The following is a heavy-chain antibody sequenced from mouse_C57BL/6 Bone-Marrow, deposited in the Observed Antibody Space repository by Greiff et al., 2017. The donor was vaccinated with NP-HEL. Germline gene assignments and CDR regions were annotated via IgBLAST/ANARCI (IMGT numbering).Heavy chain of an antibody. CDR1: GYTFTDHT. CDR2: IYPRDGST. CDR3: ANPYYSNPAWFAY. J-gene: IGHJ3*01. V-gene: IGHV1-78*01. D-gene: IGHD2-5*01. Sequence: VQLQQSDAELVKPGASVKISCKVSGYTFTDHTIHWMKQRPEQGLEWIGYIYPRDGSTKYNEKFKGKATLTADKSSSTAYMELNSLTSEDSAVYFCANPYYSNPAWFAYWGQGTLVTVSA.